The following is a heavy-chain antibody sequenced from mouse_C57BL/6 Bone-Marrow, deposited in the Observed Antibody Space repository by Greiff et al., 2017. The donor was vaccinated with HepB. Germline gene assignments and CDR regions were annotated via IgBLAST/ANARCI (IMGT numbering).Heavy chain of an antibody. CDR1: GFTFSSYG. CDR3: AIYPYYAMDY. V-gene: IGHV5-6*01. CDR2: ISSGGSYT. J-gene: IGHJ4*01. D-gene: IGHD2-1*01. Sequence: EVHLVESGGDLVKPGGSLKLSCAASGFTFSSYGMSWVRQTPDKRLEWVATISSGGSYTYYPDSVKGRFTISRDNAKNTLYLQMSSLKSEDTAMYYCAIYPYYAMDYWGQGTSVTVSS.